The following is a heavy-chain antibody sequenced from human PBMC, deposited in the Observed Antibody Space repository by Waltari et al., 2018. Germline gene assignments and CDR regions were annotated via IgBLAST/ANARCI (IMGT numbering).Heavy chain of an antibody. CDR1: GDSISSYE. D-gene: IGHD3-9*01. CDR3: ARRYANAFDI. V-gene: IGHV4-59*01. Sequence: QVELQESGPRLAKPSQTPSLTCRVSGDSISSYEWSWIRQPPGKGLEWIGEISYIGRTNNNPSLKSRVTISIDTSKNQFSLRLTSVTAADTAVYFCARRYANAFDIWGPGTILTVSS. CDR2: ISYIGRT. J-gene: IGHJ3*02.